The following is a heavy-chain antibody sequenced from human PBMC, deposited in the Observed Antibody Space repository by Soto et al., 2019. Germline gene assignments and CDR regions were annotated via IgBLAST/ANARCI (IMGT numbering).Heavy chain of an antibody. CDR3: ARLIGRDYYYYYGMDV. Sequence: PGESLKISCKGSGYSFTSYWIGWVRQMPGKGLEWMGIIYPGDSDTRYSPSFQGQVTISADKSISTAYLQWSSLKASDTAMYYCARLIGRDYYYYYGMDVWGKGTTVTVAS. CDR2: IYPGDSDT. V-gene: IGHV5-51*01. J-gene: IGHJ6*04. D-gene: IGHD3-16*02. CDR1: GYSFTSYW.